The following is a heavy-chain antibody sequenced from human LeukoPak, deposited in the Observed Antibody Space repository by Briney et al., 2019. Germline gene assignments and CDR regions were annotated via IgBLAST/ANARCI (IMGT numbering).Heavy chain of an antibody. V-gene: IGHV1-69*05. Sequence: WASVKVSCKASGGTFSSYAVSWVRQAPGQGLEWMGGIIPIFGITNYAQKFQGRVTITTDESRSTAYMELSSLRSEDTAVYYCARVHSSSFVWLDSWGQGTLVTVSS. CDR1: GGTFSSYA. J-gene: IGHJ4*02. CDR2: IIPIFGIT. CDR3: ARVHSSSFVWLDS. D-gene: IGHD3-22*01.